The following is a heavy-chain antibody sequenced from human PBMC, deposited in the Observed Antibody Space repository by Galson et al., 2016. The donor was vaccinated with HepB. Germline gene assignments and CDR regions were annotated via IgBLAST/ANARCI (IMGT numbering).Heavy chain of an antibody. J-gene: IGHJ4*02. Sequence: SLRLSCAASGFTFSDYYMSWIRQAPGKGLEWLSYISSSRRTIHYADSVKGRFTISRDNAKNSLYLEMDSLRAEDKAVYYCARDGDTVMRTANYYFDYWGQGTLVTVSS. CDR3: ARDGDTVMRTANYYFDY. CDR2: ISSSRRTI. V-gene: IGHV3-11*04. CDR1: GFTFSDYY. D-gene: IGHD5-18*01.